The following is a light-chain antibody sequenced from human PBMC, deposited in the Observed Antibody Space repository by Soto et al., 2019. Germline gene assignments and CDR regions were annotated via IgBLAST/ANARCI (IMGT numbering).Light chain of an antibody. CDR1: SGSIVSNY. J-gene: IGLJ3*02. CDR2: END. Sequence: NFMLTQPHSVSESPGKTVTISYTRSSGSIVSNYVQWYQQRPDSAPTTVIYENDQRASGVPDRFSGSIDRSSNSASLTISGLKTEDEADYYCESYDSNNHWVFGGWTKLTVL. CDR3: ESYDSNNHWV. V-gene: IGLV6-57*04.